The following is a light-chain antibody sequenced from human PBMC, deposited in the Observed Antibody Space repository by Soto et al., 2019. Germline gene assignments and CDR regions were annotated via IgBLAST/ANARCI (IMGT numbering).Light chain of an antibody. Sequence: ESVLTQSPGTLSLSPGERATLSCRASQSVSNSHLAWYQQRPGQAPRLLIYGAASRATGIPDRFSGSGAGTDFTLTISRLESEDFAVYYCQQYGNSHLTFGPGTKVDIK. V-gene: IGKV3-20*01. J-gene: IGKJ3*01. CDR1: QSVSNSH. CDR2: GAA. CDR3: QQYGNSHLT.